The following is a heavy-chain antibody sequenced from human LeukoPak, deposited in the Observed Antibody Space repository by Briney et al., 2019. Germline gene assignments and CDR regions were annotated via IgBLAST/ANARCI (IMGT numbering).Heavy chain of an antibody. J-gene: IGHJ4*02. V-gene: IGHV3-23*01. D-gene: IGHD3-10*01. Sequence: HSGGSLRLSCAASGFTFSSYAMSWVRQAPGKGLEWVSAISGSGGSTYYADSVKGRFTISRDNSKNTLYLQMNSLRAEDTAVYYCAKGRDYYGSGGYRGFDYWGQGTLVTVSS. CDR2: ISGSGGST. CDR3: AKGRDYYGSGGYRGFDY. CDR1: GFTFSSYA.